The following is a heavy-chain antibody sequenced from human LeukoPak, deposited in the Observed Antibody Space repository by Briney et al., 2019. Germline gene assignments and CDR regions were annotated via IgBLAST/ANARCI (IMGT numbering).Heavy chain of an antibody. D-gene: IGHD5/OR15-5a*01. Sequence: SQTLSLTCAVYGGSFTEYHCSWIRQPPGKSLEWIGEINYTGRTHYNPSLTSRVTLSIDMCERQFSLRLTSVTAADTAVYYCARERRVEVSARQTVAFDMRAQGTMVIVSS. CDR1: GGSFTEYH. CDR3: ARERRVEVSARQTVAFDM. V-gene: IGHV4-34*01. J-gene: IGHJ3*02. CDR2: INYTGRT.